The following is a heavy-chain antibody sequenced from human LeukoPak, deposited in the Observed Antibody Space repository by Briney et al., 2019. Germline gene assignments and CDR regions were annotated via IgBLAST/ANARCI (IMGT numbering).Heavy chain of an antibody. V-gene: IGHV3-30-3*01. J-gene: IGHJ3*02. CDR3: ARQGRAYCSGGSCYPSGIDM. CDR2: ISYDGSNE. D-gene: IGHD2-15*01. CDR1: GFTFSSYA. Sequence: HAGGSLRLSCAASGFTFSSYAMHWVRQAPGKGLEWVAVISYDGSNEYYADSVKGRFTISRDNSKNTLYLQMNSLRAEDTAVYYCARQGRAYCSGGSCYPSGIDMWGQGTMVTVSS.